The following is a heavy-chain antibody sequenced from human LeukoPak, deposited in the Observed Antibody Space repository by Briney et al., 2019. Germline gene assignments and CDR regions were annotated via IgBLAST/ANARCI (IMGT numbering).Heavy chain of an antibody. V-gene: IGHV1-2*02. CDR3: ARDLGYDSSGYYFGSFDY. Sequence: ASVKVSCKASGYTFTSYYMHWVGQAPGQGLEWMGWINPNSGGTNYAQKFQGRVTMTRDTSISTAYMELSRLRSDDTAVYYCARDLGYDSSGYYFGSFDYWGQGTLVTVSS. J-gene: IGHJ4*02. CDR1: GYTFTSYY. D-gene: IGHD3-22*01. CDR2: INPNSGGT.